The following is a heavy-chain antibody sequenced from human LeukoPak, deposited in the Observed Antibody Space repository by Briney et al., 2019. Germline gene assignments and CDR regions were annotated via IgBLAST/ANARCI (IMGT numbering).Heavy chain of an antibody. CDR3: ARDVPTYYYDSSGYGPDAFDI. D-gene: IGHD3-22*01. CDR2: ISSSSSYI. V-gene: IGHV3-21*01. CDR1: GFTFSSYS. Sequence: PGGSLRLSCAASGFTFSSYSMNWVRQAPGKGLEWVSSISSSSSYIYYADSVKGRFTISRDNAKNSLYLQMNSLRAEDTAVYYCARDVPTYYYDSSGYGPDAFDIWGQGTMVTVSS. J-gene: IGHJ3*02.